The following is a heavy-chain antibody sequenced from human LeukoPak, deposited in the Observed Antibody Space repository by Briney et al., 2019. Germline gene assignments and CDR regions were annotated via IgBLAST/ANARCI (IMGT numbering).Heavy chain of an antibody. CDR2: VGGSGGST. V-gene: IGHV3-23*01. J-gene: IGHJ4*02. Sequence: GGSLRLSCAASGITFSSYAMSWVRQAPGKGPEWVSGVGGSGGSTYYADSVKGRFTISRDNSKNTLYLQMNSLRAEDTAVYYCAKDLWDSGSQAYFDYWGQGTLVTVSS. CDR3: AKDLWDSGSQAYFDY. CDR1: GITFSSYA. D-gene: IGHD3-10*01.